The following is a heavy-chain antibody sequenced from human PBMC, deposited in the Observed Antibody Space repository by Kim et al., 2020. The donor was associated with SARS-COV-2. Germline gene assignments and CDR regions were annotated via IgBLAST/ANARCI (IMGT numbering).Heavy chain of an antibody. D-gene: IGHD3-22*01. J-gene: IGHJ4*02. CDR2: IAYDGSQK. CDR3: ARESSGFDY. CDR1: RFIFSDYA. Sequence: GGSLRLSCAASRFIFSDYAMHWVRQAPGKGLEWVAVIAYDGSQKIYADSVKGRFTISRDDSMNTVYLQMNSLRDGDTAVYYCARESSGFDYWGQGTLVTV. V-gene: IGHV3-33*05.